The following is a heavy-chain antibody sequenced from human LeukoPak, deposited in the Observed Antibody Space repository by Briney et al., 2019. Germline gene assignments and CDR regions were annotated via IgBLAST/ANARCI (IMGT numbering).Heavy chain of an antibody. CDR1: GGSFSGYY. J-gene: IGHJ4*02. CDR3: ARKGSGLRP. V-gene: IGHV4-34*01. D-gene: IGHD6-19*01. Sequence: SETLSLTCAVYGGSFSGYYWSWIRQPPGKGLEWIGEINHSGSTNYNPSLKSRVTISVDTSKNQFSLKLSPVTAADTAVYYCARKGSGLRPWGQGTLVTVSS. CDR2: INHSGST.